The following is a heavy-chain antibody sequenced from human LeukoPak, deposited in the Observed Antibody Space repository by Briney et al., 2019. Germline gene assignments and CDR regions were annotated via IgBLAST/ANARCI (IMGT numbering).Heavy chain of an antibody. J-gene: IGHJ4*02. V-gene: IGHV3-21*01. CDR2: ISSSNSYI. Sequence: GGSLRLSCAASGFTFSSYSMNWVRQAPGKGLEWVSSISSSNSYIYYADSVKGRFTISRDNAKNSLYLQMNSLRAEDTAVYYCARSGGCSSTSCSPNFDYWGQGTLVTVSS. CDR1: GFTFSSYS. CDR3: ARSGGCSSTSCSPNFDY. D-gene: IGHD2-2*01.